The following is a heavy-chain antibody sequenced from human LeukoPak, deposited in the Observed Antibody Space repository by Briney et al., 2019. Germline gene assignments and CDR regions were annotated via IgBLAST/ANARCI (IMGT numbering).Heavy chain of an antibody. CDR2: IYSSSST. CDR3: ASQIRYYYDSGGYPSFFDY. J-gene: IGHJ4*02. CDR1: SGAIRTGGYY. V-gene: IGHV4-31*03. D-gene: IGHD3-22*01. Sequence: SETLSLTGTVSSGAIRTGGYYWSGIRQHPARGVEWIGFIYSSSSTYYTPSLTRRVTISVDTSKNQFSMKLYSVTAADTAVYYSASQIRYYYDSGGYPSFFDYWGQGTLVTVSS.